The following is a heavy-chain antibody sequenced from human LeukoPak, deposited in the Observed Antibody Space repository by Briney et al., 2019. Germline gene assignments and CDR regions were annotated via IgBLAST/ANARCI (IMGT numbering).Heavy chain of an antibody. CDR1: GFTFSDYY. CDR2: ISSSGSTI. V-gene: IGHV3-11*01. CDR3: ARTRRDSSGYYGTHWYFDL. Sequence: GGSLRLSCAASGFTFSDYYMSWIRQAPGKGLEWVSYISSSGSTIYYADSVKGRFTISRDNAKNSLYLQMNSLRAEDTAVYYSARTRRDSSGYYGTHWYFDLWGRGTLVTVSS. J-gene: IGHJ2*01. D-gene: IGHD3-22*01.